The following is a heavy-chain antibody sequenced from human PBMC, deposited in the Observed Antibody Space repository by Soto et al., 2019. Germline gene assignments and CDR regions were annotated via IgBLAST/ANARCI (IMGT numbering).Heavy chain of an antibody. V-gene: IGHV1-69*12. CDR1: GGTFSSYA. CDR2: IIPIFGTA. Sequence: QVQLVQSGAEVKKPGSSVKVSCKASGGTFSSYAISWVRQAPGQGLEWMGGIIPIFGTANYAQKFQGRVTIXVDSSXXTAYMELSSLRSEDTAVYYCARDREDSGSPYAFDIWGQGTMVTVSS. J-gene: IGHJ3*02. D-gene: IGHD1-26*01. CDR3: ARDREDSGSPYAFDI.